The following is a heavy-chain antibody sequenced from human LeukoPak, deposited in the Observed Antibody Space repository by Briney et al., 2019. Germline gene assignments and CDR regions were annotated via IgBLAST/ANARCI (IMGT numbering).Heavy chain of an antibody. V-gene: IGHV1-24*01. CDR1: GYTLTELS. CDR2: FDPEDGET. D-gene: IGHD2-2*01. CDR3: ARDGIVVVPADPLDY. J-gene: IGHJ4*02. Sequence: GASVKVSCKVSGYTLTELSMHWVRQAPGKGLEWMGGFDPEDGETIYAQKFQGRVTMTEDTSTDTAYMELSSLRSEDTAVYYCARDGIVVVPADPLDYWGQGTLVTVSS.